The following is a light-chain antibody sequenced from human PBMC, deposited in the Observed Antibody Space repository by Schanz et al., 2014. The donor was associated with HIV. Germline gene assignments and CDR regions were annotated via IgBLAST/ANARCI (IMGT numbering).Light chain of an antibody. CDR3: QQFHTYPYT. CDR1: QYISRW. Sequence: DIVMTQSPSTLSASVGDGVTITCRASQYISRWLAWYQQKPGQAPHLLIYQASTLQTGVSSRFSGSGSGTEFTLTISGLLPDDFATYFCQQFHTYPYTFGQGTKLEIK. V-gene: IGKV1-5*03. CDR2: QAS. J-gene: IGKJ2*01.